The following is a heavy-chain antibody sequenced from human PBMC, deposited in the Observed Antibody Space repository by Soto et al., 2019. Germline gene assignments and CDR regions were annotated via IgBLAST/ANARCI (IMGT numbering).Heavy chain of an antibody. CDR2: INWNSAVI. CDR3: ARDPSVTAIGRADH. CDR1: GFTFDDYA. Sequence: GGSLRLSCVVSGFTFDDYAMHWVRQAPGGGLEWVSGINWNSAVIGYADSVKGRFTISRDNAKNALYLQMTSLRSEDTALYYCARDPSVTAIGRADHWGQGTLVTVSS. J-gene: IGHJ4*02. D-gene: IGHD5-18*01. V-gene: IGHV3-9*01.